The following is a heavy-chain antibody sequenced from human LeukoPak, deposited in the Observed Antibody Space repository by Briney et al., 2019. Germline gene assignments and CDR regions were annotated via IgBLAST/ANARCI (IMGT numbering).Heavy chain of an antibody. Sequence: LSETLSLTCAVLGYSISSGYYWGWVRQPPGKGLGWLGRIYDSGGPYYNPSLKSRVTISVTTSKNQFSLKLSSVTAADTAVYYCAREYCSGGSCSGLDYWGQGTLVTVSS. CDR2: IYDSGGP. D-gene: IGHD2-15*01. CDR1: GYSISSGYY. CDR3: AREYCSGGSCSGLDY. J-gene: IGHJ4*02. V-gene: IGHV4-38-2*01.